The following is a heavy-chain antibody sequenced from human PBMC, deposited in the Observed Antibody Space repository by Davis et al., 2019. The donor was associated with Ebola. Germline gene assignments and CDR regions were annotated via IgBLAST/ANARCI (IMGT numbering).Heavy chain of an antibody. D-gene: IGHD1-26*01. CDR2: INHSGST. CDR3: ARGVGAFFY. V-gene: IGHV4-39*01. J-gene: IGHJ4*02. Sequence: MPSETLSLTCTVSGGSISSSSYYWSWIRQPPGKGLEWIGEINHSGSTNYNPSLKSRVTISVDTSKNQFSLKLSSVTAADTAVYYCARGVGAFFYWGQGTLVTVSS. CDR1: GGSISSSSYY.